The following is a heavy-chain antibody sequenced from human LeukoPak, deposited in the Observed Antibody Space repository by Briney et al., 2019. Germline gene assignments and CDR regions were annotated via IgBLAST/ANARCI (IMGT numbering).Heavy chain of an antibody. Sequence: GGSLRLSCAASGFTFSSYWMSWVRQAPGKGLEWVANIKQDGSEKYYVDSVKGRFAISRDSAKDSLYLQMNSLRVEDTAVYYCARGGFRRFDPWGQGTLVTVSS. CDR3: ARGGFRRFDP. V-gene: IGHV3-7*01. D-gene: IGHD3-22*01. J-gene: IGHJ5*02. CDR1: GFTFSSYW. CDR2: IKQDGSEK.